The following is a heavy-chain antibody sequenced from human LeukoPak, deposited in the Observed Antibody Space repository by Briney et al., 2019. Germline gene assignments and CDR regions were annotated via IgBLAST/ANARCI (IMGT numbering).Heavy chain of an antibody. CDR3: ASSRRYYYDSSGYYAFDI. J-gene: IGHJ3*02. Sequence: TSETLSLTCTVSGGSISSGDYYWSWIRQPPGKGLEWIGYIYYSGSTYYNPSLKSRVTISVDTSKNHFSLKLSSVTAADTAVYYCASSRRYYYDSSGYYAFDIWGQGTMVTVSS. D-gene: IGHD3-22*01. V-gene: IGHV4-30-4*08. CDR1: GGSISSGDYY. CDR2: IYYSGST.